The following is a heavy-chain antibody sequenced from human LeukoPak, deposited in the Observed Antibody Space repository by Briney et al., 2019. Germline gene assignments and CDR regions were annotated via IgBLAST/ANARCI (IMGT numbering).Heavy chain of an antibody. V-gene: IGHV4-39*07. J-gene: IGHJ4*02. D-gene: IGHD2/OR15-2a*01. CDR2: IYYSGST. CDR3: ASSINFDY. Sequence: SETRSLTCTVSGGSISSSSYYWGWIRQPPGKGLEWIGSIYYSGSTYYNPSFKSRVTISVDTSKNQFSLKLSSVTAADTAVYYCASSINFDYWGQGTLVTVSS. CDR1: GGSISSSSYY.